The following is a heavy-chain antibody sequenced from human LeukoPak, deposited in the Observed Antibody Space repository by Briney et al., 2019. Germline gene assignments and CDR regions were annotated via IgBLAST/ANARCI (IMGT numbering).Heavy chain of an antibody. CDR1: GFTFDDYA. Sequence: GGSLRLSCAASGFTFDDYAMHWVRQAPGKGLEWVSGISWNSGSIGYADSVKGRFTISRDNSKNTLYLQMNSLRAEDTAVYYCAKVLRLATVVTNGAFDIWGQGTMVTVSS. V-gene: IGHV3-9*01. CDR2: ISWNSGSI. D-gene: IGHD4-23*01. CDR3: AKVLRLATVVTNGAFDI. J-gene: IGHJ3*02.